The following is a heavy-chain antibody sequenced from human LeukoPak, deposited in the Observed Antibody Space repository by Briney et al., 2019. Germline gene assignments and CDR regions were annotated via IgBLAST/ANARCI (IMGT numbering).Heavy chain of an antibody. Sequence: PSETLSLTCTVSGGSIRSYYWSWIRQPPGKGLEWIGYIYYSGSTSYNPSLKSRVSISVDTSKNQFSLKLSSMTAADTAVYYCAGSAYYYDGSDYYYFDYWGQGTLVTVSS. CDR3: AGSAYYYDGSDYYYFDY. CDR1: GGSIRSYY. V-gene: IGHV4-59*01. D-gene: IGHD3-22*01. CDR2: IYYSGST. J-gene: IGHJ4*02.